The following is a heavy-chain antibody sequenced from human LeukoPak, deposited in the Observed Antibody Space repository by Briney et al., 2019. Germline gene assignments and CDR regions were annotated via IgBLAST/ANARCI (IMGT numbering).Heavy chain of an antibody. Sequence: GGSLRLSCAASGFTFSSYGMHWVRQAPGKGLEWVAFIRYDGSNKYYADSVKGRFTISRDNSKNTLYLQMNSLRAEDTAVYYCAKDPYGFAINPYYYMDVWGKGTTVTVSS. CDR3: AKDPYGFAINPYYYMDV. V-gene: IGHV3-30*02. CDR2: IRYDGSNK. J-gene: IGHJ6*03. CDR1: GFTFSSYG. D-gene: IGHD2-2*02.